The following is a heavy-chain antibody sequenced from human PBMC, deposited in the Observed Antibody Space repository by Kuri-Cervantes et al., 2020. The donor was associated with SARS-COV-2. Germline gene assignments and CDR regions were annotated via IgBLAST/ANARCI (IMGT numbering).Heavy chain of an antibody. CDR1: GYTFTGYL. Sequence: ASVKVSCKASGYTFTGYLIHWVRQAPGQGLEWMGWISAYNGNTNNAQKLQGRVTMTTDTSTSTAYMELRSLRSDDTAAYYCARSGSYGYFQHWGQGTLVTVSS. J-gene: IGHJ1*01. CDR3: ARSGSYGYFQH. CDR2: ISAYNGNT. D-gene: IGHD1-26*01. V-gene: IGHV1-18*04.